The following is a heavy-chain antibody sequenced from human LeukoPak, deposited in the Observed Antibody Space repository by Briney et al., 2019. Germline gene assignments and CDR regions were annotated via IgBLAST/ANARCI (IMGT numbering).Heavy chain of an antibody. CDR2: IFPSGGEI. CDR1: GFTFSTFA. D-gene: IGHD5-18*01. V-gene: IGHV3-23*01. CDR3: ARDRFGDTAMGFDY. Sequence: GGSLRLSCAASGFTFSTFAMIWVRQPPGKGLEWVSSIFPSGGEIHYADSVRGRFTISRDNSKSTLSLQMNSLRAEDTAVYYCARDRFGDTAMGFDYWGQGTLVTVSS. J-gene: IGHJ4*02.